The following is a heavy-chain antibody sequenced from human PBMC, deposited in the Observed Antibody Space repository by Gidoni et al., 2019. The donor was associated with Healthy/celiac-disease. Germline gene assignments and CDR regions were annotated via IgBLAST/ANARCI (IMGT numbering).Heavy chain of an antibody. CDR3: ARFGPGYCSGGSCYFDAFDI. D-gene: IGHD2-15*01. CDR1: GYTFTSYG. Sequence: QVQLVQSAAEVKKPGASVKVSCQASGYTFTSYGNSWVRPAPGQGLEWMGWISAYKGNTNYAQKLQGRVTMTTDTSTSTAYMELRSLRSDDTAVYYCARFGPGYCSGGSCYFDAFDIWGQGTMVTVSS. V-gene: IGHV1-18*04. J-gene: IGHJ3*02. CDR2: ISAYKGNT.